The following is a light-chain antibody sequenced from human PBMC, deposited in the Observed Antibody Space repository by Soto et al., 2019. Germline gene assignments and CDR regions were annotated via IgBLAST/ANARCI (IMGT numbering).Light chain of an antibody. CDR1: QSVSSN. CDR2: GAS. Sequence: EIVMTQSPATLSVSPGERAILSCRASQSVSSNLAWYQKKPGQAPRLFIYGASTRATGIPARFSGSGSGTDFTLTISSLQSEDFAVYYCQQYNNWPGTFGQGTKLEIK. J-gene: IGKJ2*02. V-gene: IGKV3-15*01. CDR3: QQYNNWPGT.